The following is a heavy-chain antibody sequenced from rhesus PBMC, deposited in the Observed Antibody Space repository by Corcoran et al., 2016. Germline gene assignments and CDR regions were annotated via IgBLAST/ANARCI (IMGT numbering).Heavy chain of an antibody. J-gene: IGHJ4*01. CDR2: IYGISTST. CDR3: ATLYSSWSGFDY. D-gene: IGHD6-13*01. CDR1: GGSISDSYR. V-gene: IGHV4S10*01. Sequence: QVQLQESGPGVVKPSETLSLTCAVSGGSISDSYRWSWIRQPPGKGLECIGYIYGISTSTNYNPSLKSRVTISKDTSKNQFSLKLSSVTAADTAVYYCATLYSSWSGFDYWGQGVLVTVSS.